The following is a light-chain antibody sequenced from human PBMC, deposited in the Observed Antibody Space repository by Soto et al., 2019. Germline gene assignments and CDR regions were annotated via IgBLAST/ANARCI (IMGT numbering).Light chain of an antibody. CDR3: SSYTSSRTYV. Sequence: QSVLTQPASVSGSPGQSITISCTGTSSDVGAYNYVSWYQQHPGKAPKLMIYDVSNRPSGVSSRVSGSKSGNTASLTISGLQAEDEADYYCSSYTSSRTYVFGPGTKVTVL. CDR2: DVS. CDR1: SSDVGAYNY. V-gene: IGLV2-14*01. J-gene: IGLJ1*01.